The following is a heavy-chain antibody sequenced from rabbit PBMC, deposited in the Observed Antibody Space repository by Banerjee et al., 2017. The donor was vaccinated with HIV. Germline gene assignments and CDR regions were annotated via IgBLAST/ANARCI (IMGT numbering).Heavy chain of an antibody. CDR1: GFDFSSIYY. J-gene: IGHJ4*01. CDR2: IDTDWDSA. CDR3: ARYRHDYGVALDL. Sequence: QQQLEESRGGLVQPEGSLTLTCKASGFDFSSIYYMCWVRQAPGKGLEWIGCIDTDWDSAFYASWVISRFTISKTSSTTVTLQMTSLTAADTATYFCARYRHDYGVALDLWGPGTLVTVS. V-gene: IGHV1S45*01. D-gene: IGHD2-1*01.